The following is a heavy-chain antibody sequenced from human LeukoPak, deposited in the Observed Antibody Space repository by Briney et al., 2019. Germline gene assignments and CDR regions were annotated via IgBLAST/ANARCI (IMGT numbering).Heavy chain of an antibody. CDR1: GYTVTSYH. J-gene: IGHJ4*02. CDR3: ARGGTPGDYPLDY. CDR2: INTGGGTT. D-gene: IGHD4-17*01. V-gene: IGHV1-46*01. Sequence: GASVTVSCKASGYTVTSYHMHWVRQAPGQGLEWMGVINTGGGTTSYAQKFQGRVTMTRDMSTSTVYMELSNLRSEDTAVYKCARGGTPGDYPLDYWGQGTLVTVSS.